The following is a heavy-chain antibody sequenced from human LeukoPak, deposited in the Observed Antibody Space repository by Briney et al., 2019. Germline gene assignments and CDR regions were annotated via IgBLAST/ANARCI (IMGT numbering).Heavy chain of an antibody. CDR2: VYHSGST. CDR1: VDSIWSSNW. J-gene: IGHJ4*02. D-gene: IGHD4-23*01. CDR3: ARVRGSRAFDY. Sequence: SGTLSLTCALSVDSIWSSNWWGWARPPPGKGLEWIGEVYHSGSTNNNTSLKSRVTISVDKSKNQFSLKLSSVTAADTAVYYCARVRGSRAFDYWGQGTLVTVSS. V-gene: IGHV4-4*02.